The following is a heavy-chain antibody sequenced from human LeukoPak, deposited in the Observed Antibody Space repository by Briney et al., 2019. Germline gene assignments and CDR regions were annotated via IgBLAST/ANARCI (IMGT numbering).Heavy chain of an antibody. CDR1: GFTFSSYG. Sequence: PGGSLRLSCAASGFTFSSYGMHWVRQAPGKGLEWVALIWYDGSNKYYADSVKGRLTISRDNSKNTLYLQMNSLRAEDTAVYYCARDGEDTAMVAYFDYWGQGTLVTVSS. CDR2: IWYDGSNK. J-gene: IGHJ4*02. D-gene: IGHD5-18*01. V-gene: IGHV3-30*02. CDR3: ARDGEDTAMVAYFDY.